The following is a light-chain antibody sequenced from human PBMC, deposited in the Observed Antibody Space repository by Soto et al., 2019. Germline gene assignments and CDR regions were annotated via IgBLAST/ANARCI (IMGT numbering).Light chain of an antibody. J-gene: IGKJ1*01. V-gene: IGKV3-20*01. Sequence: EIVLTQSPVTLSLSPGEGATLSCRASQSVRSNYLAWYQQKPGQAPRLLIYNSSTRATGIPDRFSGSGSGTDFTLTISRLEPEDFALYYCQQYRDLPQTFGQGTQVEIK. CDR3: QQYRDLPQT. CDR1: QSVRSNY. CDR2: NSS.